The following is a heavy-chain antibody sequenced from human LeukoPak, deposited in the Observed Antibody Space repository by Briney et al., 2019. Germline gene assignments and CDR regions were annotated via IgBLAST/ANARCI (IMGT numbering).Heavy chain of an antibody. CDR2: ISGSGGST. J-gene: IGHJ4*02. CDR1: GFTFSSYA. D-gene: IGHD6-19*01. CDR3: ASTSGIAVAAPEDYFDY. Sequence: PGGSLRLSCAASGFTFSSYAMSWVRQAPGKGLEWVSAISGSGGSTYCADSVKGRFTISRDNSKNTLYLQMNSLRAEDTAVYYCASTSGIAVAAPEDYFDYWGQGTLVTVSS. V-gene: IGHV3-23*01.